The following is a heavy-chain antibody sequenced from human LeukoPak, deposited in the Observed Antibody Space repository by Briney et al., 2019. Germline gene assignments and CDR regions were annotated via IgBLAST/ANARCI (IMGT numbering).Heavy chain of an antibody. D-gene: IGHD3-22*01. J-gene: IGHJ4*01. CDR3: AKRSYYYDSSGYYAQANFDY. Sequence: PGGSVKLSCTASGFTFSSYAMSWVRQAPGQGLEWVSAISGSGGSTYYAESVKGRFTISRDNSKNTLYLQMNSLRAEDKAVYYCAKRSYYYDSSGYYAQANFDYWGQGTLVTVSS. CDR2: ISGSGGST. CDR1: GFTFSSYA. V-gene: IGHV3-23*01.